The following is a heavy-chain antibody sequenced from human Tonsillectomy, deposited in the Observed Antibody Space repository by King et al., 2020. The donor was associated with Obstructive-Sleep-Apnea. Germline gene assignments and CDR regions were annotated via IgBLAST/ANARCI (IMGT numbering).Heavy chain of an antibody. V-gene: IGHV4-59*08. CDR3: ARRIVAYDAFDI. Sequence: QLQESGPGLVKPSETLSLTCTVSGGSISSYYWSWIRQPPGKGLEWIGCIYYSGSTNYNPSLKSRATISVDTSKNQFSLTLSSVTAADTAVYYCARRIVAYDAFDIWGQGTMVTVSS. CDR1: GGSISSYY. D-gene: IGHD3-22*01. J-gene: IGHJ3*02. CDR2: IYYSGST.